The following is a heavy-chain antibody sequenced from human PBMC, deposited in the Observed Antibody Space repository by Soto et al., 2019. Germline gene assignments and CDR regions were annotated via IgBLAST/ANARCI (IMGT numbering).Heavy chain of an antibody. CDR1: GYTFTSYD. Sequence: GASVKVSCKASGYTFTSYDINWVRQATGQGLEWMGWMNPNSGNTGYAQKFQGRVTMTRNTSISTAYMELSSLRSEDTAVYYCARGRSTYYDILTGYAASQNWFDPWGQGTLVTVSS. V-gene: IGHV1-8*01. CDR3: ARGRSTYYDILTGYAASQNWFDP. CDR2: MNPNSGNT. J-gene: IGHJ5*02. D-gene: IGHD3-9*01.